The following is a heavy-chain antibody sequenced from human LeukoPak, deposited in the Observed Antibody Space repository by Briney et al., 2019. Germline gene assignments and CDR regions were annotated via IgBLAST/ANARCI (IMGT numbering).Heavy chain of an antibody. CDR1: GYTFTNYY. Sequence: ASVKVSCKASGYTFTNYYMHWVRQAPGQGLEWMGIINPSSGNTSYAQKFQGRVTMTRDMSTSTVYMELSSLRSEDTTVYYCARAYHYDSSGENWFDPWGQGTLVTVSS. CDR3: ARAYHYDSSGENWFDP. V-gene: IGHV1-46*01. D-gene: IGHD3-22*01. J-gene: IGHJ5*02. CDR2: INPSSGNT.